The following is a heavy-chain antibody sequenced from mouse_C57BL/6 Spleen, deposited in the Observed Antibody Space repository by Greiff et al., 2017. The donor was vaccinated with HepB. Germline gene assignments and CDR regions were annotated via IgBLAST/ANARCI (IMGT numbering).Heavy chain of an antibody. V-gene: IGHV1-64*01. Sequence: QVHVKQPGAELVKPGASVKLSCKASGYTFTSYWMHWVKQRPGQGLEWIGMIHPNSGSTNYNEKFKSKATLTVDKSSSTAYMQLSSLTSEDSAVYYCARRGGSSPSYAMDYWGQGTSVTVSS. D-gene: IGHD1-1*01. CDR3: ARRGGSSPSYAMDY. CDR2: IHPNSGST. J-gene: IGHJ4*01. CDR1: GYTFTSYW.